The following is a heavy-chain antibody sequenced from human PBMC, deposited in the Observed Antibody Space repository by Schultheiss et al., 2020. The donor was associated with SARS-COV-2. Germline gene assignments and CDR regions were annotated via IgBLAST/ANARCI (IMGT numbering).Heavy chain of an antibody. CDR3: AKVGAAQLGTKRTRNDY. V-gene: IGHV3-21*01. CDR1: GFTFSSYS. J-gene: IGHJ4*02. D-gene: IGHD1-26*01. Sequence: GGSLRLSCAASGFTFSSYSMNWVRQAPGKGLEWVSSISSSSSYIYYADSVKGRFTISRDNAKNSLYLQMNSLRAEDTAVYYCAKVGAAQLGTKRTRNDYWGQGILVTVSS. CDR2: ISSSSSYI.